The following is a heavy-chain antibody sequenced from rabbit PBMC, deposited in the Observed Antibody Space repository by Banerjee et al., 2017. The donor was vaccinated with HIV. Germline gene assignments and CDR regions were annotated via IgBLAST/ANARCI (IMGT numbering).Heavy chain of an antibody. CDR2: INTGSGST. J-gene: IGHJ4*01. D-gene: IGHD6-1*01. Sequence: QEQLEESGGDLVKPEGTLTLTCKASGFDFNSSYHGCWVRQAPGKGLEWIGCINTGSGSTYYASWAKGRFTISKTSSTTVTLQMTSLTAADTATYFCARDGYDGYGYALNLWGPGTLVTVS. CDR3: ARDGYDGYGYALNL. CDR1: GFDFNSSYH. V-gene: IGHV1S45*01.